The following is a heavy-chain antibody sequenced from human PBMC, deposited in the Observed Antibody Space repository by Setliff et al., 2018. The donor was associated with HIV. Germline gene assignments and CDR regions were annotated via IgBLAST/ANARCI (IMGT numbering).Heavy chain of an antibody. CDR1: GGSISSSSYD. CDR3: ARYRYYYDSSGYGRWFDP. J-gene: IGHJ5*02. D-gene: IGHD3-22*01. CDR2: IYYSGST. Sequence: SFTCTVAGGSISSSSYDLGWIRQHPGKGLEWIGNIYYSGSTYYNPSLKSRVTISVDTSENQFSLRLNSVTAADTAVYYCARYRYYYDSSGYGRWFDPWGQGTLVTVPQ. V-gene: IGHV4-39*01.